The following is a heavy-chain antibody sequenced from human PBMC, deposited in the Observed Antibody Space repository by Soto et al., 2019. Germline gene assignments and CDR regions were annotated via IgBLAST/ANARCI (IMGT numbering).Heavy chain of an antibody. CDR1: GGSISSGDYY. CDR2: IYYSGST. V-gene: IGHV4-30-4*01. CDR3: ARDHGVSRHWFDP. J-gene: IGHJ5*02. D-gene: IGHD3-10*01. Sequence: TSETLSLTCTVSGGSISSGDYYWSWIRQPPGKGLEWIGYIYYSGSTYYNPSLKSRVTISVDTSKNQFSLKLSSVTAADTAVYYCARDHGVSRHWFDPWGQGTLVTVSS.